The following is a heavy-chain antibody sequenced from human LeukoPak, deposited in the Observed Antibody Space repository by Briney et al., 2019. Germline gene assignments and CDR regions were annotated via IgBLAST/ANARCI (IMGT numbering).Heavy chain of an antibody. CDR1: GGSISSGSYY. V-gene: IGHV4-61*02. CDR3: ARALRVTKAALDY. CDR2: IYTSGST. D-gene: IGHD4-11*01. Sequence: KASQTLSLTCTVSGGSISSGSYYWSWIRQPAGKGLEWIGRIYTSGSTNYNPSLKSRVTISVGTSKNQFSLKLSSVTAADTAVYYCARALRVTKAALDYWGQGTLVTVSS. J-gene: IGHJ4*02.